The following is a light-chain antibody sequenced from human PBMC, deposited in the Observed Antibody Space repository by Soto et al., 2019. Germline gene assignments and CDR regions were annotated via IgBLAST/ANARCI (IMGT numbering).Light chain of an antibody. CDR2: GAS. Sequence: ETVMTQSPATLSVSPVERATLSCRASQSISSDLAWYQHKPGQAPRLLIYGASTTATGIPVRFSGSGSGTEFTLTISSLQSEDVAVYYCQQYNNWPRTFGQGTKLEIK. CDR1: QSISSD. J-gene: IGKJ2*01. V-gene: IGKV3-15*01. CDR3: QQYNNWPRT.